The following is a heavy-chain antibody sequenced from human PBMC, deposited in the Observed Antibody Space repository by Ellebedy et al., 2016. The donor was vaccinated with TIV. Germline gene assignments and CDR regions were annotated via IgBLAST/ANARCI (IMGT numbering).Heavy chain of an antibody. Sequence: AASVKVSCKASGYTFTGHYMHWVRQAPGQGLQWMGWINPDSGDTSYAQEFRGRVTMTRDTSISTAYMELTRLGSDDTAVYYCATVGGATIRLQYFDYWGQGTLSPSPQ. D-gene: IGHD5-12*01. CDR3: ATVGGATIRLQYFDY. CDR2: INPDSGDT. CDR1: GYTFTGHY. J-gene: IGHJ4*02. V-gene: IGHV1-2*02.